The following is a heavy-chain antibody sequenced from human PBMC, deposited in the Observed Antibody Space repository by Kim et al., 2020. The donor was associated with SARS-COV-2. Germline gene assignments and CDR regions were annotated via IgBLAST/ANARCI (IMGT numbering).Heavy chain of an antibody. CDR1: GGSISSGGYS. J-gene: IGHJ2*01. V-gene: IGHV4-30-2*01. CDR2: IYHSGST. D-gene: IGHD3-16*01. Sequence: SETLSLTCAVSGGSISSGGYSWSWIRQPPGKGLEWIGYIYHSGSTYYNPSLKSRVTISVDRSKNQFSLKLSSVTAADTAVYYCARDGGGSGTLYWYFDLWGRGTLVTVSS. CDR3: ARDGGGSGTLYWYFDL.